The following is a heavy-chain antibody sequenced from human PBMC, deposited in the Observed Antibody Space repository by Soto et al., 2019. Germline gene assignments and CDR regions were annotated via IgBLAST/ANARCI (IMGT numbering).Heavy chain of an antibody. CDR3: AAAYCTNGVCPTDY. Sequence: SSETLSLTCTVSGGSISSYYWSWIRQPPGKGLEWIGYIYYSGSTNYNPSLKSRVTISVDTSKNQFSLKLSSVTAADTAVYYCAAAYCTNGVCPTDYWGQGTLVTVSS. J-gene: IGHJ4*02. CDR2: IYYSGST. CDR1: GGSISSYY. V-gene: IGHV4-59*01. D-gene: IGHD2-8*01.